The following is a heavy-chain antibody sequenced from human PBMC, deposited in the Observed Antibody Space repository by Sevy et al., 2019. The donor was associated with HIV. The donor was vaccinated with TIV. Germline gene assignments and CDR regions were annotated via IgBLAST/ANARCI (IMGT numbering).Heavy chain of an antibody. CDR2: ISGSGGST. CDR3: AKDGRAYDFWSGYYTGDYFDY. Sequence: GGSLRLSCAASGFTFSSYAMSWVRQAPGKGLEWVSAISGSGGSTYYADSVKGRFTISRDNSKNTLYLQMNSLRAEDTVVYYCAKDGRAYDFWSGYYTGDYFDYWGQGTLVTVSS. J-gene: IGHJ4*02. CDR1: GFTFSSYA. D-gene: IGHD3-3*01. V-gene: IGHV3-23*01.